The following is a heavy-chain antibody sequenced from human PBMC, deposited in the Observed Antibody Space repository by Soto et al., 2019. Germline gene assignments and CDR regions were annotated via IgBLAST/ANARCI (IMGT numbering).Heavy chain of an antibody. Sequence: SVKVSCKASGGTFSSYAISWVRQAPGQGLEWMGGIIPIFGTANYAQKFQGRVTITADESTSTAYMELSSLRSEDTAVYYCARDLDRRRRYFDYWGQGSLVTVSS. CDR1: GGTFSSYA. CDR2: IIPIFGTA. CDR3: ARDLDRRRRYFDY. V-gene: IGHV1-69*13. J-gene: IGHJ4*02. D-gene: IGHD3-3*01.